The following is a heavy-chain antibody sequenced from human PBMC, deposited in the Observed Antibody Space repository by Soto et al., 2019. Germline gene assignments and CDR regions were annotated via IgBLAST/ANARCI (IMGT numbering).Heavy chain of an antibody. Sequence: GGSLRLSCAASGFTFSSYAMSWVRQAPGKGLEWVSAISGSGGSTYYADSVKGRFTISRDNSKNTLYLQMNSLRAEDTAVYYCAKDRRAGGNSAFYFDFWGQGAQVTVSS. CDR1: GFTFSSYA. CDR3: AKDRRAGGNSAFYFDF. V-gene: IGHV3-23*01. D-gene: IGHD3-16*01. CDR2: ISGSGGST. J-gene: IGHJ4*02.